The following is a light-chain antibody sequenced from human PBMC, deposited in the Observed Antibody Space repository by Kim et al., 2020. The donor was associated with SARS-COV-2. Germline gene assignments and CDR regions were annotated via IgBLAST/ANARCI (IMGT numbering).Light chain of an antibody. V-gene: IGKV1-12*01. CDR3: QQTDIFPWT. CDR2: EAS. Sequence: SASVGDRVTITCRASQAISDWLAWYQQKPGKAPKLLIYEASSLQSGVPSRFSGSGYGADFTLTISSLQPEDFATYYCQQTDIFPWTFGQGTKVDIK. J-gene: IGKJ1*01. CDR1: QAISDW.